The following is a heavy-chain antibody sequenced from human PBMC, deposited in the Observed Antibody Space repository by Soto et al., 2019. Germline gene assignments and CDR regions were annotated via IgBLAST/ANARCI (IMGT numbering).Heavy chain of an antibody. D-gene: IGHD4-17*01. J-gene: IGHJ6*02. CDR3: ARTIYGDYGYYYYGMDV. V-gene: IGHV2-5*02. Sequence: SGPTLVNPTQTLTLTCTFSGFSLSTSGVGVGWIRQPPGKALEWLALIYWDDDKRYSPSLKSRLTITKDTSKNQVVLTMTNMDPVDTATYYCARTIYGDYGYYYYGMDVWGQGTTVTVSS. CDR2: IYWDDDK. CDR1: GFSLSTSGVG.